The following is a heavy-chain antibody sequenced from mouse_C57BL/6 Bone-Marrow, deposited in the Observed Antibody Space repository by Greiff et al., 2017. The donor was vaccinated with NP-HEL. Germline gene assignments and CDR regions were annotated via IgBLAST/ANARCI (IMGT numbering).Heavy chain of an antibody. CDR2: ISDGGSYT. CDR3: ARDYYALRAWFAY. Sequence: DVKLVESGGGLVKPGGSLKLSCAASGFTFSSYAMSWVRQTPEKRLEWVATISDGGSYTYYPDNVKCRFTITRDNAKNNLYLQMSLLKSEDTAMYYCARDYYALRAWFAYWGQGTLITVSA. V-gene: IGHV5-4*01. J-gene: IGHJ3*01. CDR1: GFTFSSYA. D-gene: IGHD1-1*01.